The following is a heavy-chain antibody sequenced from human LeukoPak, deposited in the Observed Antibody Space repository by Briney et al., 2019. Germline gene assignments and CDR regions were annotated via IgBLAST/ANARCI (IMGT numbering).Heavy chain of an antibody. D-gene: IGHD3-22*01. J-gene: IGHJ1*01. CDR3: AIMPGGYYYVDRA. Sequence: PGGSLRLSCAASGFTFSSQAMSWVRQPRGKGLKWVSFISVSGGNTYYAVSVKGRFTISDDNYKNTLYLQMNSMRAEDTAVYYCAIMPGGYYYVDRAWGQGNLVTVTA. V-gene: IGHV3-23*01. CDR2: ISVSGGNT. CDR1: GFTFSSQA.